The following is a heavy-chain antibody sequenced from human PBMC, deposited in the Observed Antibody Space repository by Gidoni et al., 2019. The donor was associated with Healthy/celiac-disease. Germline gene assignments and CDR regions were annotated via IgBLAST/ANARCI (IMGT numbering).Heavy chain of an antibody. V-gene: IGHV3-30-3*01. D-gene: IGHD3-22*01. CDR2: ISYDGSNK. J-gene: IGHJ4*02. CDR1: GFTFSSYA. Sequence: QVQLVASGGGVVQPGRSLRLSCASSGFTFSSYAMHWVRQAPGKGLEWVAVISYDGSNKYYADSVKGRFTISRDNSKNTLYLQMNSRRAEDTAVYYCARERRWVVMVFDYWGQGTLVTVSS. CDR3: ARERRWVVMVFDY.